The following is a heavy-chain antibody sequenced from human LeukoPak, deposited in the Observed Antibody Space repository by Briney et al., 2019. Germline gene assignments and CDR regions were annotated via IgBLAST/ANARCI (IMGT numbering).Heavy chain of an antibody. CDR1: GYTFTGYY. CDR3: ERDPGSLGVWFYP. CDR2: INPNSGGT. J-gene: IGHJ5*02. Sequence: ASVNVSCTASGYTFTGYYRHWVRQAPGQGLEWMGWINPNSGGTNYAQKFQGRVTMTRDTSISTAYMELSRLRSDDTAVYYCERDPGSLGVWFYPWGQGTLVTVSS. D-gene: IGHD1-26*01. V-gene: IGHV1-2*02.